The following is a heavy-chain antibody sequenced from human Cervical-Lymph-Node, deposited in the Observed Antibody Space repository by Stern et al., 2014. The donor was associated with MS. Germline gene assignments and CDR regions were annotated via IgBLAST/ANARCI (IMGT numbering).Heavy chain of an antibody. J-gene: IGHJ6*02. CDR2: IYTSGST. D-gene: IGHD2-15*01. CDR1: GGSISSGSYY. V-gene: IGHV4-61*02. Sequence: QLQLQESGPGLVKPSQTLSLTCTVSGGSISSGSYYWSWIRQPAGKGLEWIGRIYTSGSTNYNPSLKSRVTISVDTSKNQFSLKRSFVTAADTAVYYCARGRRYCSGGSCYEYYYYGMDVWGQGTTVTVSS. CDR3: ARGRRYCSGGSCYEYYYYGMDV.